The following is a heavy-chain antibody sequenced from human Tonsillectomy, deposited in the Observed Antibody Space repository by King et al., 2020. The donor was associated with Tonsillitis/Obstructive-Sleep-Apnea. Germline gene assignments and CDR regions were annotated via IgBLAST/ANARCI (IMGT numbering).Heavy chain of an antibody. CDR3: ASAGDYDAFDI. J-gene: IGHJ3*02. V-gene: IGHV4-59*01. CDR2: IYYSGST. CDR1: GGSISNYY. Sequence: QLQESGPGLVKPSETLSLTCTVSGGSISNYYWSWIRQPPGKGLEWIAYIYYSGSTYSNPSLKSRVTLSVDTSKNQFSLKLSSVTAADTAVYYCASAGDYDAFDIWGQGTMVTVSS. D-gene: IGHD4-17*01.